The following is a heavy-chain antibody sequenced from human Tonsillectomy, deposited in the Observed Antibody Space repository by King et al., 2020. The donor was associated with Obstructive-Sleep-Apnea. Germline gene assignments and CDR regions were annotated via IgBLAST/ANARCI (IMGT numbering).Heavy chain of an antibody. V-gene: IGHV1-2*02. D-gene: IGHD6-25*01. Sequence: VQLVESGAEVKKPGASVKVSCKASGYTFTDYYMHWVRQAPGQGLEWMGWINPNSGGPNCAQKFQGRVTLTRDTSINTAYMEVTRLTSDDTAIYYCAREGRGEQRLAADNFDYWGQGTLVTVSS. J-gene: IGHJ4*02. CDR2: INPNSGGP. CDR1: GYTFTDYY. CDR3: AREGRGEQRLAADNFDY.